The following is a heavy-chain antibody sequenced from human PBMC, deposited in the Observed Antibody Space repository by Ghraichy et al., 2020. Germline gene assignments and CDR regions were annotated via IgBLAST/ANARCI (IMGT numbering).Heavy chain of an antibody. CDR3: ARAYDFWSGYPYGMDV. D-gene: IGHD3-3*01. CDR2: IYSGGST. V-gene: IGHV3-66*01. J-gene: IGHJ6*02. CDR1: GFTVSSNY. Sequence: GESLNISCAASGFTVSSNYMSWVRQAPGKGLEWVSVIYSGGSTYYADSVKGRFTISRDNSKNTLYLQMNSLRAEDTAVYYCARAYDFWSGYPYGMDVWGQGTTVTVSS.